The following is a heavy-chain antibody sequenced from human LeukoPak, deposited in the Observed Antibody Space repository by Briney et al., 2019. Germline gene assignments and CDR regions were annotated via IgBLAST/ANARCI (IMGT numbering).Heavy chain of an antibody. J-gene: IGHJ4*02. D-gene: IGHD3-10*01. CDR1: GYTFTGYY. CDR3: ARVVYYGSGSYADY. Sequence: GASVKVSCXASGYTFTGYYMHWVRQAPGQGLVWMGRINPNSGGTNYAQKFQGRVTMTRDTSISTAYMELSRLRSDDTAVYYCARVVYYGSGSYADYWGQGTLVTVSS. CDR2: INPNSGGT. V-gene: IGHV1-2*06.